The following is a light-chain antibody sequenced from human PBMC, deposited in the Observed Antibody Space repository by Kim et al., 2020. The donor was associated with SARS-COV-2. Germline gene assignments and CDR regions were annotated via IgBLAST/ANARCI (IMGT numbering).Light chain of an antibody. Sequence: PGQTARIPCSGDALPKQYAYWYQQTPGQVPVLVIYTDRERPSGIPERFSGSSSGTTVPLTISGVQAEDEADYHCQSADSSGTYWVFGGGTQLTVL. CDR3: QSADSSGTYWV. CDR1: ALPKQY. J-gene: IGLJ3*02. CDR2: TDR. V-gene: IGLV3-25*03.